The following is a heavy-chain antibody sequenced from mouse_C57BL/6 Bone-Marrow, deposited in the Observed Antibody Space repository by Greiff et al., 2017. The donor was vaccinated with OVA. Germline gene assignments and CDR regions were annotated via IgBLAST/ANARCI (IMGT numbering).Heavy chain of an antibody. CDR1: GYTFTSYY. J-gene: IGHJ2*01. CDR2: IYPGSGNT. Sequence: VQLQESGPELVKPGASLKISCKASGYTFTSYYIHWVQQSPGQGLEWIGGIYPGSGNTKYNEKFKGKATRTADTSSSTAYMQLSSLTSEDSAVYYCARECDPDYWGKGTTLTVSS. V-gene: IGHV1-66*01. CDR3: ARECDPDY.